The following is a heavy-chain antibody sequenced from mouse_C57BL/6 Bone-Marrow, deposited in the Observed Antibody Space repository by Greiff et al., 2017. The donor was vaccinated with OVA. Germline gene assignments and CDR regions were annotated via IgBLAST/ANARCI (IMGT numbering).Heavy chain of an antibody. J-gene: IGHJ2*01. CDR1: GYTFTSYW. D-gene: IGHD2-2*01. V-gene: IGHV1-50*01. CDR2: IDPSDSYT. Sequence: QVQLQQSGAELVKPGASVKLSCKASGYTFTSYWMQWVKQRPGQGLEWIGEIDPSDSYTNYNQKFKGKATLTVDTSSSTAYMQLSSLTSEDSAVYYCAPGGYDDYFDYWGQGTTLTVSS. CDR3: APGGYDDYFDY.